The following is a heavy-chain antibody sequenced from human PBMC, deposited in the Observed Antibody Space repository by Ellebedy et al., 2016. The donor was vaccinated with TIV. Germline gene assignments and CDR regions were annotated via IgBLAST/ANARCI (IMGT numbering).Heavy chain of an antibody. CDR1: GYTFTSYA. Sequence: AASVKVSCKASGYTFTSYAMHWVRQAPGQRLEWMGWINAGNGNTKYSQKLQGRVTITRDTSASTAYMELSSLRSEDTAVYYCARVKWELPFDYWGQGTLVTVSS. CDR2: INAGNGNT. CDR3: ARVKWELPFDY. D-gene: IGHD1-26*01. V-gene: IGHV1-3*01. J-gene: IGHJ4*02.